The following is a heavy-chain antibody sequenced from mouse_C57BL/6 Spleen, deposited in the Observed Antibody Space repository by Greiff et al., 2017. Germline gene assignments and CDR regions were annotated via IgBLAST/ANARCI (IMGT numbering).Heavy chain of an antibody. J-gene: IGHJ2*01. V-gene: IGHV5-6*01. Sequence: EVMLVESGGDLVKPRGSLKLSCAASGFTFSSYGMSWVRQTPDKRLEWVATISSGGSYTYYPDSVKGRFTISRDNAKNTLYLQMSSLKSEDTAMYYCARHGTTVVRENYFDYWGQGTTLTVSS. D-gene: IGHD1-1*01. CDR2: ISSGGSYT. CDR3: ARHGTTVVRENYFDY. CDR1: GFTFSSYG.